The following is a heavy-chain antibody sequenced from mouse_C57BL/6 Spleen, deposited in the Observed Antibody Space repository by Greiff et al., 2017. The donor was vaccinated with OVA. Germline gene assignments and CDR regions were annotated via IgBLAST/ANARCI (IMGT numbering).Heavy chain of an antibody. CDR3: ARDAGDYFDY. Sequence: EVQGVESGGGLVQSGRSLRLSCATSGFTFSDFSLNWVRQPPGRGLEWFAASRNKANNFTTEYSESVKGRFIVSRDTSQSILYLQMNALGAEDTAIYYCARDAGDYFDYWGQGTTLTVSS. J-gene: IGHJ2*01. CDR1: GFTFSDFS. V-gene: IGHV7-1*01. CDR2: SRNKANNFTT.